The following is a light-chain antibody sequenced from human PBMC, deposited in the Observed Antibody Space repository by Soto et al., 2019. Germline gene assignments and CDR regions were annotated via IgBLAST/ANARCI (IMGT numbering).Light chain of an antibody. CDR1: SSDVGGYNY. V-gene: IGLV2-8*01. Sequence: QSAVTQPPSASGSPGQSVTISCTGTSSDVGGYNYVSWYQQHPGKAPKLMIYEVSKRPSGVPDRFSGSKSGNTASLTVSGLQAEHEADYYCSSYAGSNFYVFGTGTKVTVL. CDR3: SSYAGSNFYV. CDR2: EVS. J-gene: IGLJ1*01.